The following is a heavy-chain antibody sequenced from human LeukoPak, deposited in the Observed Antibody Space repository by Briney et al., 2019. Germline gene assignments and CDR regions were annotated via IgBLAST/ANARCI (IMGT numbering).Heavy chain of an antibody. CDR1: GGSISSYY. CDR3: ASGGIAAAGTGYYYYYMDV. D-gene: IGHD6-13*01. V-gene: IGHV4-4*07. Sequence: NPSETLSLTCTVSGGSISSYYWSWIRQPAGKGLEWIGRVYTSGSTNYNPSLKSRVTMSVDTSKNQFSLKLSSVTAADTAVYYCASGGIAAAGTGYYYYYMDVWGKGTTVTISS. CDR2: VYTSGST. J-gene: IGHJ6*03.